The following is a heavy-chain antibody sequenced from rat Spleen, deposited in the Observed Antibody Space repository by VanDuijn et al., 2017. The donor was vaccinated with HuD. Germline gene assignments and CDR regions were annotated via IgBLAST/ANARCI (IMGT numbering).Heavy chain of an antibody. V-gene: IGHV5S13*01. CDR3: ARHGGLRNWFAY. D-gene: IGHD1-11*01. J-gene: IGHJ3*01. Sequence: EVQLVESGGGLVQPGRSLKLSCTASGFTFSDYDMAWVRQAPTKGLEWIASISSGGDNTYYRDSVKGRCTISREDAKRTQYLQMDSLRSEDTSTYYCARHGGLRNWFAYWGQGTLVTVSS. CDR1: GFTFSDYD. CDR2: ISSGGDNT.